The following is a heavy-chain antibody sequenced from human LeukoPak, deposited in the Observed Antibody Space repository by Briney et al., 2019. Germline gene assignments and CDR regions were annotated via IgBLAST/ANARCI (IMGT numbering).Heavy chain of an antibody. Sequence: GGSLRLSCAASGFTFSGSAMHWVRQASGKGLEWVGRIRSKANSYATAYAASVKGRFTISRDDSKNTAYLQMNSLKTEDTAVYYCTREQQLVHYYYYMDVWGKGTTVTVSS. CDR1: GFTFSGSA. CDR2: IRSKANSYAT. CDR3: TREQQLVHYYYYMDV. V-gene: IGHV3-73*01. J-gene: IGHJ6*03. D-gene: IGHD6-13*01.